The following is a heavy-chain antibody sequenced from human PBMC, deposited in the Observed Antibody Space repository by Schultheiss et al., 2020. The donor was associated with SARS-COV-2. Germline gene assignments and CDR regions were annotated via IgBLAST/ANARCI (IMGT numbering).Heavy chain of an antibody. CDR3: ARDHEWLRLDY. CDR2: ISYDGSNK. Sequence: GGSLRLSCAASGFTFSSYAMHWVRQAPGKGLEWVAVISYDGSNKYYADSVKGRFTISRDNSKNTLYLQMNSLRAEDTAVYYCARDHEWLRLDYWGREPWSPSPQ. CDR1: GFTFSSYA. D-gene: IGHD5-12*01. J-gene: IGHJ4*02. V-gene: IGHV3-30*04.